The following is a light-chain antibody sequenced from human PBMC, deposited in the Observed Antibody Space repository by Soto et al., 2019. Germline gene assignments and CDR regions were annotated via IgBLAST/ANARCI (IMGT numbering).Light chain of an antibody. V-gene: IGKV3-20*01. Sequence: EIVLTQSPGTLSLSPGERATLSCRASQSVTSTYSAWYQQKVGQAPRLLIYATSSMATGIPDRFSGSGSGTDFTLTINRLEPEDFAVYYCQQYDDSSRYTFGQGTKLEIK. J-gene: IGKJ2*01. CDR1: QSVTSTY. CDR3: QQYDDSSRYT. CDR2: ATS.